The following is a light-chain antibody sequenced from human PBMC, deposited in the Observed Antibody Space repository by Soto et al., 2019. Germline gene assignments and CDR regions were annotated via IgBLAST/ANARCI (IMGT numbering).Light chain of an antibody. V-gene: IGLV1-40*01. CDR3: QSYDNGLSASV. CDR2: GSS. J-gene: IGLJ2*01. Sequence: QSVLTQPPSVSGAPGQRVTISCTGSSSNIGAGHVVHWYQQFPGRAPNLLIYGSSNRPSGVPDRFSGSKSGTSASLAITGLQAEDAAVYYFQSYDNGLSASVFGGGTKLTVL. CDR1: SSNIGAGHV.